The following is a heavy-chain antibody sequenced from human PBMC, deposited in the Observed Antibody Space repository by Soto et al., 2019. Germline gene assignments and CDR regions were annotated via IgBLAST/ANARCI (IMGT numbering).Heavy chain of an antibody. CDR1: GGSFSGYD. CDR3: ARVGPRMITFGGVIGDDAFDI. V-gene: IGHV4-34*01. Sequence: SETMSLTCAVDGGSFSGYDWSWIRQPPGKGLEWIGEINHSGSTNYNPSLKSRVTISVDTSKNQFSLKLSSVTAADTAVYYCARVGPRMITFGGVIGDDAFDIWGQGTMVTVSS. CDR2: INHSGST. J-gene: IGHJ3*02. D-gene: IGHD3-16*02.